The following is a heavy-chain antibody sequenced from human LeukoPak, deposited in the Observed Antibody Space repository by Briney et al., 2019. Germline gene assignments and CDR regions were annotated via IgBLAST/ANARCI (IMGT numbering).Heavy chain of an antibody. V-gene: IGHV3-9*01. CDR3: AKDQIAVAGPFDY. CDR1: GFTFDDYA. CDR2: ISWNSGSI. Sequence: PGGSLRLSCAASGFTFDDYAMHWVRQAPGKGLEWVSGISWNSGSIGYADSVKGRFTISRDNAKNSLYLQMNSLRAEDTALYYCAKDQIAVAGPFDYWGQGTLVTVSS. J-gene: IGHJ4*02. D-gene: IGHD6-19*01.